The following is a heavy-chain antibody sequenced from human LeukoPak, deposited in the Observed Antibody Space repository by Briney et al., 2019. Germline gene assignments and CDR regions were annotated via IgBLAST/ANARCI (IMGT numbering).Heavy chain of an antibody. D-gene: IGHD5-12*01. CDR2: IKQDGSEK. CDR3: ASDSAAGYSGYALFLS. J-gene: IGHJ4*02. V-gene: IGHV3-7*01. Sequence: GGSLRLSCAASGFTFSSYWMSWVRQAPGKGLEWVANIKQDGSEKYYVDSVKGRFTISRDNAKNSLYLQMNSLRAEDPAVYYCASDSAAGYSGYALFLSWGQGTLVTVSS. CDR1: GFTFSSYW.